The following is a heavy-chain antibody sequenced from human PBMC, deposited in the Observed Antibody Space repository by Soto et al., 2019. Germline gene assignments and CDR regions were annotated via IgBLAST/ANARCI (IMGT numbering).Heavy chain of an antibody. CDR2: VYNSGST. J-gene: IGHJ4*02. D-gene: IGHD6-13*01. V-gene: IGHV4-61*08. Sequence: SETLSLTCTVSGGSISSGDYYWSWIRQPPGKGLEWIGYVYNSGSTNYNPSLKSRVTISEDTSKSQFSLKVNSMTAADTAVYYCARYRREAVAGYTLDNWGQGILVTVSS. CDR1: GGSISSGDYY. CDR3: ARYRREAVAGYTLDN.